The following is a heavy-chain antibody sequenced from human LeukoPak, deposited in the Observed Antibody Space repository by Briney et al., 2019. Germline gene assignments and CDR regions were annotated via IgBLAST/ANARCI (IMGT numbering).Heavy chain of an antibody. CDR3: ARAMSSGWHYFDY. Sequence: PSETLSLTCTVSGGSICSYYWSWIRQPPGKGLEWIGYIYYSGSTNYNPSLKSRVTISVDTSKNQFSLKLSSVTAADTAMYYCARAMSSGWHYFDYWGQGTLVTVSS. CDR2: IYYSGST. CDR1: GGSICSYY. J-gene: IGHJ4*02. D-gene: IGHD6-19*01. V-gene: IGHV4-59*01.